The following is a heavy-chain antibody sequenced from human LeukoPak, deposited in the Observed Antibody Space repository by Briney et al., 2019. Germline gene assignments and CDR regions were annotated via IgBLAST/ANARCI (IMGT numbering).Heavy chain of an antibody. V-gene: IGHV3-43*02. J-gene: IGHJ6*02. CDR3: AKDGGYCSSTSCYRGPNYYFFGMDV. D-gene: IGHD2-2*01. CDR2: ISGDGGFT. CDR1: GFTFDDYA. Sequence: GGSLRLSCAASGFTFDDYAMHWVRQAPGKGLEWVSVISGDGGFTYYADSVKGRLTVSRDNGKNFLYLQMNSLRTEDTALYYCAKDGGYCSSTSCYRGPNYYFFGMDVWGQGTTVTVSS.